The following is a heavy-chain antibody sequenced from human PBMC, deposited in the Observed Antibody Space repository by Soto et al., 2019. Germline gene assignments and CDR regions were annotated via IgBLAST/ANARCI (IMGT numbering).Heavy chain of an antibody. Sequence: QVQLVESGGGVVQPGRSLRLSCAASGFTFSSYGMHWVRQAPGKWLEWVAVISYDGSNKYYADSVKGRFTISRDNSKNTLYLQMNSLRAEDTAVYYCAKDSGSSGWYLGNWFDPWGQGTLVTVSS. D-gene: IGHD6-19*01. V-gene: IGHV3-30*18. J-gene: IGHJ5*02. CDR3: AKDSGSSGWYLGNWFDP. CDR2: ISYDGSNK. CDR1: GFTFSSYG.